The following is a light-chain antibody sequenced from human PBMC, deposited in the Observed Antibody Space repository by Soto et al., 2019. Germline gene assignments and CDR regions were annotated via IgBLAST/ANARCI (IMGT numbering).Light chain of an antibody. J-gene: IGKJ3*01. Sequence: DIQMTQSPSSLSASVGDRVTITCRASQGISNCLDWYQQKPGKVPKLLIYATSTLQSGVPSRFSGSGSGTDFTLTISSLQSEDVATYYCQKYNRAPYSVGRATKVDIK. CDR2: ATS. CDR3: QKYNRAPYS. V-gene: IGKV1-27*01. CDR1: QGISNC.